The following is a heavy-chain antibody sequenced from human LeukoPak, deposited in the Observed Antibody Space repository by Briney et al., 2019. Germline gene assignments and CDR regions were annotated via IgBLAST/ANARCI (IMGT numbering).Heavy chain of an antibody. V-gene: IGHV4-4*07. J-gene: IGHJ5*02. Sequence: PSETLSLTCTVSGGSISSYYWSWIRQPAGKGLEWIGRIYTSGSTNYNPSLKSRVTMSVDTSKNQFSLKLSSVTAADTAVYYCARSDILTGFARFDPWGQGTLVTVSS. D-gene: IGHD3-9*01. CDR2: IYTSGST. CDR3: ARSDILTGFARFDP. CDR1: GGSISSYY.